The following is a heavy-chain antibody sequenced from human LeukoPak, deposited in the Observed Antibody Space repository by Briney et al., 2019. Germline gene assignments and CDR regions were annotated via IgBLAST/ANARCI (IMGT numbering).Heavy chain of an antibody. CDR1: GFTSGSYW. CDR3: TRSLDY. V-gene: IGHV3-7*01. J-gene: IGHJ4*02. Sequence: GGSLRLSCAASGFTSGSYWMDWVRQSSDQGLEWVANIKHDGTEAYYLDSVKGRFTISRDNAKNALFLQMNSLRAEDTAVYYCTRSLDYWGQGTLVTVSS. CDR2: IKHDGTEA.